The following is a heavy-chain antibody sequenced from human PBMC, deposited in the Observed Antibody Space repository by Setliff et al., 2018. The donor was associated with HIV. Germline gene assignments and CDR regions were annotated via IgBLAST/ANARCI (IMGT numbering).Heavy chain of an antibody. D-gene: IGHD3-16*01. CDR1: GFTFSSYG. J-gene: IGHJ4*02. V-gene: IGHV3-23*01. CDR3: ANPPRKGHLGVGFYY. Sequence: PGGSLRLSCAASGFTFSSYGMHWVRQAPGKGLEWVSAISGSGISTYYADSVKGRFTISRDNSRNMLYLQMKSLRAEDTAGYYCANPPRKGHLGVGFYYWGQGTQVTVSS. CDR2: ISGSGIST.